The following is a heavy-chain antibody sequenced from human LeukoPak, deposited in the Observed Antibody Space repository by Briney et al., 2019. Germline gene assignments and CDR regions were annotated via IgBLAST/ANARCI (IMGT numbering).Heavy chain of an antibody. Sequence: LSGGSLRLSCAASGFTFSSYEMNWVRQAPGKGLEWVSYISSSGSTTYYADSVKGRFTISRDNAKNSVYLQMNSLRAEDTAVYYCARDDCTNGVCYYYFDYWGQGTLVTVSS. V-gene: IGHV3-48*03. CDR1: GFTFSSYE. J-gene: IGHJ4*02. D-gene: IGHD2-8*01. CDR2: ISSSGSTT. CDR3: ARDDCTNGVCYYYFDY.